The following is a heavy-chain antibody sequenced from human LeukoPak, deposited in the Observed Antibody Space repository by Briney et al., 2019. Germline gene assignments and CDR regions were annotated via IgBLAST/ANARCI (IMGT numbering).Heavy chain of an antibody. CDR1: GGTFSSYA. CDR3: ARSDEPLYYFDY. J-gene: IGHJ4*02. V-gene: IGHV1-69*06. CDR2: IIPIFGTA. Sequence: SVKVSCKASGGTFSSYAISWVRQAPGQGLEWMGGIIPIFGTANYAQKSQGRVTITADKSTSTAYMELSSLRSEDTAVYYCARSDEPLYYFDYWGQGTLVTVSS. D-gene: IGHD1-14*01.